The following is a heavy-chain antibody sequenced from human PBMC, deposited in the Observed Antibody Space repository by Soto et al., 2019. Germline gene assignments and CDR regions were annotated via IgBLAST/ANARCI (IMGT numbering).Heavy chain of an antibody. CDR1: GYTFSSNG. J-gene: IGHJ4*02. D-gene: IGHD6-19*01. V-gene: IGHV1-18*04. CDR3: ARLYGYSSGWYDY. CDR2: ISTFNGNA. Sequence: ASVKVSCKASGYTFSSNGVSWVRQAPGQGLEWMGWISTFNGNAHYAQKFQGRVTMTTDTSTNTAYMELTSLSSDDTAVYYCARLYGYSSGWYDYWGQGTLVTVSS.